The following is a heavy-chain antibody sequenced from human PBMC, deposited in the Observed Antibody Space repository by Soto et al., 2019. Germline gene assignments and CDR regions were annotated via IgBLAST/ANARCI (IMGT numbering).Heavy chain of an antibody. CDR1: GYTFTGYY. CDR3: ARFRDDIVVVPANWFDP. D-gene: IGHD2-2*01. J-gene: IGHJ5*02. CDR2: INPNSGGT. Sequence: GASVKVSCKASGYTFTGYYMHWVRQAPGQGLEWMGWINPNSGGTNYAQKFQGRVTMTRDTSISTAYMELSRLRSDDTAVYYCARFRDDIVVVPANWFDPWGQGTLVTVSS. V-gene: IGHV1-2*02.